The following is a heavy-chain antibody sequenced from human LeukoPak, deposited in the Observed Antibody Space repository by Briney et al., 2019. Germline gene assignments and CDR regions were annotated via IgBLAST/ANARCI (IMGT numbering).Heavy chain of an antibody. D-gene: IGHD3-10*01. V-gene: IGHV3-48*03. CDR2: ISSSGSTI. J-gene: IGHJ6*03. CDR1: GFTFSSYE. CDR3: TRDTYGSGSYYFPYYYYYYMDV. Sequence: GGSLRLSCAASGFTFSSYEMNWVRQAPGKGLEWVSYISSSGSTIYYADSVKGRFTISRDNAKNSLYLQMNSLKTEDTAVYYCTRDTYGSGSYYFPYYYYYYMDVWGKGTMVTVSS.